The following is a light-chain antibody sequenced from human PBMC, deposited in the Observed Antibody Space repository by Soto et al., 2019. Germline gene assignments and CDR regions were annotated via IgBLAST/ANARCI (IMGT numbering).Light chain of an antibody. CDR1: QSVSNN. J-gene: IGKJ2*01. Sequence: EIVMTHSPATLSVSPGERATLSCRASQSVSNNLAWYQQKPGQAPRLLIYGASTRATAIPARFSGSGSGTEFTLTISSLQAEDFAVYFCQQYDNWPYTFGQGTKRESK. CDR3: QQYDNWPYT. CDR2: GAS. V-gene: IGKV3-15*01.